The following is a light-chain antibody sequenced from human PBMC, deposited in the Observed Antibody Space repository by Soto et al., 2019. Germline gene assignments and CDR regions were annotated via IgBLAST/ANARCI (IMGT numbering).Light chain of an antibody. CDR3: QQANTFPFT. V-gene: IGKV1-12*02. CDR2: AAS. CDR1: QHISSW. J-gene: IGKJ3*01. Sequence: DIQMTQSPSSVSASVGDRVTFTCRASQHISSWLAWYQQKPGKAPKLLIAAASILQSGVPSRFSGSGYGTDFTLTISSLQPEDFATYFCQQANTFPFTFGPGTSLEIK.